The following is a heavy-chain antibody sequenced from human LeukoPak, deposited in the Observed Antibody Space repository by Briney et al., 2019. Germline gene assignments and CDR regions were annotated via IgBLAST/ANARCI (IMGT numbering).Heavy chain of an antibody. CDR3: ARVRWDTSGWPVDY. CDR2: ISAYNGDT. Sequence: ASVKVSCKASGYSFTSYGVNWVRQAPGQGLEWMGWISAYNGDTNSAHKCQGRVTMTTDTSTKTVYMDLRSLRSDDTAMYYCARVRWDTSGWPVDYWGQGTLVTVSS. V-gene: IGHV1-18*01. D-gene: IGHD6-19*01. CDR1: GYSFTSYG. J-gene: IGHJ4*02.